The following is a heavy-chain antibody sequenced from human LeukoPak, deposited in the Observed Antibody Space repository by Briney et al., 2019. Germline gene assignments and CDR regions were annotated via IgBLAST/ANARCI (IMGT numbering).Heavy chain of an antibody. CDR2: IKQDGSEK. CDR1: GFTFSSYW. D-gene: IGHD3-22*01. Sequence: GGSLRLSCAASGFTFSSYWMSWVRQAPGKGVEWVANIKQDGSEKYYVDSVKGRFTISRDNAKNSLYLQMNSLRVEDTAVYYCAKGIGRYYDSSPHTQYYMDVWGKGTTVTISS. CDR3: AKGIGRYYDSSPHTQYYMDV. J-gene: IGHJ6*03. V-gene: IGHV3-7*03.